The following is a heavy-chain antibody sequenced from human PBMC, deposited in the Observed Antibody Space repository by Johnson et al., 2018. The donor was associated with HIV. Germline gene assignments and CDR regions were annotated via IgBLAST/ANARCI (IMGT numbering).Heavy chain of an antibody. V-gene: IGHV3-9*01. D-gene: IGHD2-15*01. J-gene: IGHJ3*02. CDR3: ARDTGGLLTSGAFDI. CDR2: ISWNSGSI. CDR1: GFTFDDYA. Sequence: VQLVESGGGLVQPGRSLRLSCAASGFTFDDYAMHWVRQAPGKGLEWVSGISWNSGSIGYADSVKGRFTISRDNAKNSLYLQMNNLRADDTALYYCARDTGGLLTSGAFDIWGQGTMVTVSS.